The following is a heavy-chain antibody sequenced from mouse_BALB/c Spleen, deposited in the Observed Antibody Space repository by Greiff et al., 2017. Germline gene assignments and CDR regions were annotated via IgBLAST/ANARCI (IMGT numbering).Heavy chain of an antibody. D-gene: IGHD2-1*01. CDR3: ASVYGNYWYFDV. J-gene: IGHJ1*01. V-gene: IGHV5-6-4*01. CDR2: ISSGGSYT. CDR1: GFTFSSYT. Sequence: EVQLVESGGGLVKPGGSLKLSCAASGFTFSSYTMSWVRQTPEKRLEWVATISSGGSYTYYPDSVKGRFTISRDNAKNTLYLQMSSLKSEDTAMYYCASVYGNYWYFDVWGAGTTVTVSS.